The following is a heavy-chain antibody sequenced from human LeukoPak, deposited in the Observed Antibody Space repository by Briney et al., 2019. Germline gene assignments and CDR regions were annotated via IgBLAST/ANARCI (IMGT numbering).Heavy chain of an antibody. CDR3: ATGLWTYDN. CDR2: IKQDGSEK. D-gene: IGHD2/OR15-2a*01. CDR1: GFILRRYW. Sequence: PGWSLRLSCVASGFILRRYWMRWVRQAPGKSLEWVANIKQDGSEKHYVDSVKGRFTISRDNAKNSLYLQMNSLRAEDTAMYYCATGLWTYDNWGQGTLVTVSS. J-gene: IGHJ4*02. V-gene: IGHV3-7*03.